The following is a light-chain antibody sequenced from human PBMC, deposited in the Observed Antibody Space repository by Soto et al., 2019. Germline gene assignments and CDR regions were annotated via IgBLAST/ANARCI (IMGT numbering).Light chain of an antibody. Sequence: QSALTQPASVSGSPGQSITMSCSGTSSDVGNYNYVSWYQQHPGKAPKLIIFDVSNRPSGIPNRFSGSKSGNTASLTISGRQAEDEGDYYCSSYTSTSVVIFGGGTKVTVL. CDR3: SSYTSTSVVI. CDR1: SSDVGNYNY. J-gene: IGLJ2*01. V-gene: IGLV2-14*01. CDR2: DVS.